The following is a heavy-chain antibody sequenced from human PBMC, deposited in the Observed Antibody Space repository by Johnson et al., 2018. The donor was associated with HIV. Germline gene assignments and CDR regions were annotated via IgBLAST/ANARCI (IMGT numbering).Heavy chain of an antibody. V-gene: IGHV3-13*01. CDR1: GFSSRSYD. J-gene: IGHJ3*02. Sequence: VQLVESGGGLVQPGGSLRLSCAASGFSSRSYDMHWVRQRTGKGLEWVSGIGTAGDTYYPASVQGRFTIPRVNAKNALYLQMNSLRAGDTAVYYCVAATGANGLDIWGQGTKVTVSS. CDR3: VAATGANGLDI. CDR2: IGTAGDT. D-gene: IGHD1-26*01.